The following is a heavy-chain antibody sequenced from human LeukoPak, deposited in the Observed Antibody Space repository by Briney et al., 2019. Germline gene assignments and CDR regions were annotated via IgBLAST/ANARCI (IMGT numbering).Heavy chain of an antibody. CDR3: ARDPSRYFDWLSWGYFDY. D-gene: IGHD3-9*01. Sequence: GGSLRLSCAASGFTFSSYAMHWVRQAPGKGLEWVAVISYDGSNKYYADSVKGRFTISRDNSKNTLYLQMNSLRAEDTAVYYCARDPSRYFDWLSWGYFDYWGQGTLVTVSS. CDR1: GFTFSSYA. CDR2: ISYDGSNK. J-gene: IGHJ4*02. V-gene: IGHV3-30-3*01.